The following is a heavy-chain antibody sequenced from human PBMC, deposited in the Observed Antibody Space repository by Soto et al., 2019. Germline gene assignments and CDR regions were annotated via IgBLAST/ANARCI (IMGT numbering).Heavy chain of an antibody. CDR2: IYWDDDK. V-gene: IGHV2-5*02. CDR3: IQSRCGGYCLQNCYSHYYYGKDV. D-gene: IGHD2-21*01. CDR1: GFSLSTSGVG. Sequence: SGPTLVNPTQTLTLTCTFSGFSLSTSGVGVGWIRQPPGKALEWLALIYWDDDKRYSPSLRSRLTISKDTSKNQVVLTMTNMDPVDTATYFYIQSRCGGYCLQNCYSHYYYGKDVWGQGTTVTVSS. J-gene: IGHJ6*02.